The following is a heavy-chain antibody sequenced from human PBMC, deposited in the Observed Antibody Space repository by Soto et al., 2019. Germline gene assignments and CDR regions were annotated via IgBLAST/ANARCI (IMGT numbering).Heavy chain of an antibody. J-gene: IGHJ6*02. CDR3: ARIAAAGTDYYYGMDV. D-gene: IGHD6-13*01. V-gene: IGHV2-70*11. CDR2: IDWDDDK. Sequence: SGPTLVNPTQTLTLTCTFSGFSLSTSGMCVSWIRQPPGKALEWLARIDWDDDKYYSTSLKTRLTISKDTSKNQVVLTMTNMDPVDTATYYCARIAAAGTDYYYGMDVWGQGTTVTVSS. CDR1: GFSLSTSGMC.